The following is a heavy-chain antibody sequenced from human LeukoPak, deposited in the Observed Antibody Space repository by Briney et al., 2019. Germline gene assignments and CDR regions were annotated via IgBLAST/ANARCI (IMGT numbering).Heavy chain of an antibody. Sequence: GGSLRLSCAASGFTFSSYEMNWVRQAPGKGLEWVSYISSSGSTIYYADSVKGRFTISRDNAKNSLYLQMNSLRAEDTAVYYCARDNVFAGEFLVSPPSVRGQGTLVTVSS. V-gene: IGHV3-48*03. CDR3: ARDNVFAGEFLVSPPSV. CDR1: GFTFSSYE. D-gene: IGHD3-10*01. CDR2: ISSSGSTI. J-gene: IGHJ4*02.